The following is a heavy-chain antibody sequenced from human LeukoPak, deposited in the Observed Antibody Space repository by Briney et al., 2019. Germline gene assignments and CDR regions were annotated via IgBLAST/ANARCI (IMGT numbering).Heavy chain of an antibody. CDR2: ISYDGSNK. CDR3: ARDCLPPLILYRLDP. J-gene: IGHJ5*02. D-gene: IGHD3/OR15-3a*01. V-gene: IGHV3-30*04. Sequence: GRSLRLSCAASGFTFSTYAMRWVRQAPGKGLEWVAFISYDGSNKYYADSVKGRFTISRDNTKNTLYLQMNSLRAEDTAVYYCARDCLPPLILYRLDPWGQGTLVTVSS. CDR1: GFTFSTYA.